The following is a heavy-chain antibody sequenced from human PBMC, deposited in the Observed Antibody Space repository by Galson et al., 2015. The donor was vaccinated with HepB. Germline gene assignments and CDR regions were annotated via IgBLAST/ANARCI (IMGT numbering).Heavy chain of an antibody. Sequence: SLRLSCAASGFTFSSYSMNWVRQAPGKGLEWVSSISSSSSDISYADSVKGRFTISRDNAKNSLYLQMNSLRAGDTAVYYCATIKLAAGAVWDYYYMDVWGKGTTVTVSS. V-gene: IGHV3-21*01. D-gene: IGHD6-19*01. J-gene: IGHJ6*03. CDR2: ISSSSSDI. CDR1: GFTFSSYS. CDR3: ATIKLAAGAVWDYYYMDV.